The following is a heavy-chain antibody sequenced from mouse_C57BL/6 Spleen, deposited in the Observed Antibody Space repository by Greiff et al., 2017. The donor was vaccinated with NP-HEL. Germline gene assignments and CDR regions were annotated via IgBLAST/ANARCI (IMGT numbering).Heavy chain of an antibody. Sequence: EVQRVESGGGLVKPGGSLKLSCAASGFTFSSYAMSWVRQTPEKRLEWVATISDGGSYTYYPDNVKGRFTISRDNAKNNLYLQMSHLKSEDTAMYYCARDGIYYDYDGRMDYWGQGTSVTVSS. D-gene: IGHD2-4*01. CDR3: ARDGIYYDYDGRMDY. CDR2: ISDGGSYT. CDR1: GFTFSSYA. J-gene: IGHJ4*01. V-gene: IGHV5-4*01.